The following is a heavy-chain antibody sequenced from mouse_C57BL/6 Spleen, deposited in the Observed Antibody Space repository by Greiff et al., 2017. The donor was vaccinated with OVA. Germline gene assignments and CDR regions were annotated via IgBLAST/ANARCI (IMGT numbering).Heavy chain of an antibody. V-gene: IGHV2-2*01. J-gene: IGHJ4*01. CDR2: IWSGGST. CDR3: ATSTMVTTGGLYYAMDY. CDR1: GFSLTSYG. Sequence: QVQLQQSGPGLVQPSQSLSITCTVSGFSLTSYGVHWVRQSPGKGLEWLGVIWSGGSTDYNAAFISRLSISKDNSKSQVFFKMNSLQADDTAIYYCATSTMVTTGGLYYAMDYWGQGTSVTVSS. D-gene: IGHD2-2*01.